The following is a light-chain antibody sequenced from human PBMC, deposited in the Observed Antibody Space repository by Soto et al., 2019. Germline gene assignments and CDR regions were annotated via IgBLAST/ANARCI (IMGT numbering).Light chain of an antibody. CDR3: SSYTSSSLLV. J-gene: IGLJ2*01. V-gene: IGLV2-14*01. Sequence: QSALTQPASVSGSPGQSSTISCTGTSSDIGGYNYVSWYQQHPGKAPKLMIYEVSNRPSGVSNRFSGSNYGNTASLTISGLQAEDEADYYCSSYTSSSLLVFGGGTKLNVL. CDR2: EVS. CDR1: SSDIGGYNY.